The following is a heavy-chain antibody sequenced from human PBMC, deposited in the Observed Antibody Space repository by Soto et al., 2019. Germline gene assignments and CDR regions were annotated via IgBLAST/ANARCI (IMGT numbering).Heavy chain of an antibody. Sequence: SETLSLTCTVSGGSISSSSYYWGWIRQPPGKGLEWIGSIYYSGGTYYNPSLKSRVTISVDTSKNQFSLKLSSVTAADTAVYYCARHLIIKYSSGCYAEYFQHWGQGTLVTVSS. CDR3: ARHLIIKYSSGCYAEYFQH. D-gene: IGHD6-19*01. CDR1: GGSISSSSYY. J-gene: IGHJ1*01. CDR2: IYYSGGT. V-gene: IGHV4-39*01.